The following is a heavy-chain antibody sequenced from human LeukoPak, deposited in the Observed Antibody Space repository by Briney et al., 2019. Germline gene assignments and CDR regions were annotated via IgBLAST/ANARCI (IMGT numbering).Heavy chain of an antibody. J-gene: IGHJ5*02. Sequence: SETLSLTCTVSGGSVSSGSYYWNWIRQPPGQGLEWIGYIYYSGRADYNPSLKSRVTMSVDTSKNQFSLKLTSVTAADTAVYYCARRGVEMAAIRPDNWFDPWGQGTLVTVSS. CDR1: GGSVSSGSYY. D-gene: IGHD5-24*01. CDR2: IYYSGRA. V-gene: IGHV4-61*01. CDR3: ARRGVEMAAIRPDNWFDP.